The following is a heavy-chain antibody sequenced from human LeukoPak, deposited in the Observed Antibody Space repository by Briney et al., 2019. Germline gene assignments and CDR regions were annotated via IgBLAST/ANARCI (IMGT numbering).Heavy chain of an antibody. CDR1: GFTFSSYS. D-gene: IGHD3-22*01. J-gene: IGHJ4*02. CDR2: ISSSSSTI. Sequence: GGSLRLSCAASGFTFSSYSMNWVRQAPGKGLEWVSYISSSSSTIYYADSVKGRFTISRDNAKNSLYLQMNSLRAEDTAVYYRARSEYYYDSSFDWGQGTLVTVSS. V-gene: IGHV3-48*01. CDR3: ARSEYYYDSSFD.